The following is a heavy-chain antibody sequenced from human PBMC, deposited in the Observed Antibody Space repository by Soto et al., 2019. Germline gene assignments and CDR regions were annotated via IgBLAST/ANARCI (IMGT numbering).Heavy chain of an antibody. CDR2: IYHSGST. Sequence: SETLSLTCAVSGGSISSGGYSCSWIRRPRGKGPECVGYIYHSGSTNYSPSFQGHVTISADKSISTAYLQWSSLKSSDTAMYNCARHRPSYDILTGYYSGNWFDPWGQGTLVTVSS. D-gene: IGHD3-9*01. CDR3: ARHRPSYDILTGYYSGNWFDP. V-gene: IGHV4-30-2*01. J-gene: IGHJ5*02. CDR1: GGSISSGGYS.